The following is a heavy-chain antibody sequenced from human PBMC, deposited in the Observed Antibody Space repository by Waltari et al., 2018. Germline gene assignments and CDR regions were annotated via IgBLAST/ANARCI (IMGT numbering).Heavy chain of an antibody. Sequence: EVQLVESGGGLVQPGGSPRLSCAASGFTFSNNWMTWVRQAPGKGLEWVANINQDGSEKYSVESVKGRFTISRDNAKNSLYLQLNSLRADDTAVYYCTRGGDDSSWYWRNWGQGTLVTVSS. D-gene: IGHD6-13*01. J-gene: IGHJ4*02. CDR1: GFTFSNNW. CDR3: TRGGDDSSWYWRN. V-gene: IGHV3-7*01. CDR2: INQDGSEK.